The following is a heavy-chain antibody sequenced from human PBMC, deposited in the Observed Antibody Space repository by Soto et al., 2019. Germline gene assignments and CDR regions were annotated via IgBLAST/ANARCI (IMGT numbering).Heavy chain of an antibody. Sequence: EVQLVESGGGLVQPGGSLRLSCAASGFTFSSYSMNWVRQAPGKGLEWVSYISSSSSTIYYANSVKGRFTISRDNAKNSLYLQMNSLRAEDTDVYYCARINLPTAEPFRYYYYYMDVWGKGSTVSVSS. J-gene: IGHJ6*03. V-gene: IGHV3-48*01. CDR1: GFTFSSYS. CDR3: ARINLPTAEPFRYYYYYMDV. D-gene: IGHD4-4*01. CDR2: ISSSSSTI.